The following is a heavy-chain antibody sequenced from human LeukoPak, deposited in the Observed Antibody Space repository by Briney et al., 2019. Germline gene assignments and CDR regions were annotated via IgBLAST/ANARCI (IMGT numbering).Heavy chain of an antibody. D-gene: IGHD3-3*01. J-gene: IGHJ4*02. Sequence: GGSLRLSCAAFGFTLSSYAMHWVRQAPGKGLEWVAVILYDGSNKYYADPVKGRFTISRDNSKNTLYLQMNSLRAEDAAVYYCARDFYFTYYFDYWGQGTLVTVSS. V-gene: IGHV3-30*04. CDR2: ILYDGSNK. CDR3: ARDFYFTYYFDY. CDR1: GFTLSSYA.